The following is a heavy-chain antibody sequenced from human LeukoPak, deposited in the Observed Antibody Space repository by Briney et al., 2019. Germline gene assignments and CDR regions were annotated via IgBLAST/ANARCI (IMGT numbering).Heavy chain of an antibody. CDR3: ARSAVVVTEDYFDY. D-gene: IGHD2-21*02. CDR2: ISAYNGNT. V-gene: IGHV1-18*01. CDR1: GYTFTSYG. Sequence: ASVKVSCKASGYTFTSYGISWVRQAPGLGLEWMGWISAYNGNTNYAQKLQGRVTMTTDTSTSTAYMELRSLRSDDTAVYYCARSAVVVTEDYFDYWGQGTLVTVSS. J-gene: IGHJ4*02.